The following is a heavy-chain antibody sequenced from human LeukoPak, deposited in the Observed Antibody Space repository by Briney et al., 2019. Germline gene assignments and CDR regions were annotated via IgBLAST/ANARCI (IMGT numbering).Heavy chain of an antibody. CDR3: ARLPKYSRPLDY. D-gene: IGHD6-6*01. V-gene: IGHV1-8*02. CDR2: MNPNSGNT. CDR1: GYTFTSYG. Sequence: ASVNVSFKSSGYTFTSYGINWVRQGTGQGLGLVGWMNPNSGNTAYAQKFQGRVTMSRDTSISTAYMELSSLRSEDTAVYYCARLPKYSRPLDYWGQGTLVTVSS. J-gene: IGHJ4*02.